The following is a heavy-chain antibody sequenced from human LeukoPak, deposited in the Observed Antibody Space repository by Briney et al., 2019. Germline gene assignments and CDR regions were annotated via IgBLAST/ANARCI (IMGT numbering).Heavy chain of an antibody. D-gene: IGHD1-26*01. V-gene: IGHV4-59*12. J-gene: IGHJ4*02. Sequence: SETLSLTCTVSGGSISSYYWSWIRQPPGKGLEWIGYIYYSGSTNYYPSLKSRVTISVDTSKNQFSLKLSSVTAADTAVYYCARDDVGATSSDPYYFDYWGQGTLVTVSS. CDR1: GGSISSYY. CDR2: IYYSGST. CDR3: ARDDVGATSSDPYYFDY.